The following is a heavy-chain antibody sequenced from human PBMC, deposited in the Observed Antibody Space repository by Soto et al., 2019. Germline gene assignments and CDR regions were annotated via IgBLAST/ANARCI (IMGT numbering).Heavy chain of an antibody. Sequence: GASVKVSCKASGYTFTSYDINWVRQATGQGLEWMGWMNPNSGNTGYAQKFQGRVTMTRNTSISTAYMELSSLRSEDTAVYYCARAEYYDYIWGSYRYTGGNWFDPWGQGTLVTVSS. V-gene: IGHV1-8*01. CDR1: GYTFTSYD. D-gene: IGHD3-16*02. CDR2: MNPNSGNT. J-gene: IGHJ5*02. CDR3: ARAEYYDYIWGSYRYTGGNWFDP.